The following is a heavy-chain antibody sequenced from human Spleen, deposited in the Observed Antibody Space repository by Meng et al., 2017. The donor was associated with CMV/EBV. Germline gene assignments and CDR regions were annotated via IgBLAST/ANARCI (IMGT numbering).Heavy chain of an antibody. D-gene: IGHD4-23*01. CDR1: GFTFSNAW. CDR2: IKSKTDGETT. Sequence: ASGFTFSNAWMSWVRQAPGKGLEWVGSIKSKTDGETTDYDAPVKGRFIISRDDSKNKLYLQMNSLKTEDTAVYYCTTDPRGKYFDYWGQGTLVTVSS. CDR3: TTDPRGKYFDY. V-gene: IGHV3-15*01. J-gene: IGHJ4*02.